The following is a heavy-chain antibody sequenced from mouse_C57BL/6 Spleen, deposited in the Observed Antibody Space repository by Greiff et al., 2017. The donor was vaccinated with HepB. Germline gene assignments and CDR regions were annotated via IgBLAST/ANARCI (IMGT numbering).Heavy chain of an antibody. D-gene: IGHD1-1*01. Sequence: QVHVKQSGAELVKPGASVKLSCKASGYTFTSYWMHWVKQRPGQGLEWIGMIHPNSGSTNYNEKFKSKATLTVDKSSSTAYMQLSSLTSEDSAVYYCARDYYGSRRGYFDYWGQGTTLTVSS. CDR3: ARDYYGSRRGYFDY. J-gene: IGHJ2*01. CDR2: IHPNSGST. CDR1: GYTFTSYW. V-gene: IGHV1-64*01.